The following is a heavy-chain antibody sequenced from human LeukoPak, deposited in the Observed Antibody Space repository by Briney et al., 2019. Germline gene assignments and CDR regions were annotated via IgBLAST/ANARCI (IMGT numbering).Heavy chain of an antibody. CDR1: GVTVISNY. D-gene: IGHD5-18*01. CDR3: ARDHSPGWLDP. J-gene: IGHJ5*02. CDR2: FSIVGSIT. Sequence: PAGSLRRSSAASGVTVISNYMSSVRQTPGKGPGWVSRFSIVGSITRDADSLYGRFTISRDTAQNTLSPPINSLGGQDTATYYSARDHSPGWLDPWGQGTLVTVSS. V-gene: IGHV3-74*01.